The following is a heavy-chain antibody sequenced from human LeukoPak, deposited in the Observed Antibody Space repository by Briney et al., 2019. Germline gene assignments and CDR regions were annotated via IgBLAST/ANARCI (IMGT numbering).Heavy chain of an antibody. CDR1: GFTFSNYW. CDR2: IKQDGSEK. J-gene: IGHJ4*02. V-gene: IGHV3-7*03. CDR3: AKDSPSLLYYFDY. Sequence: PGGSLRLSCAASGFTFSNYWMSWVRQAPGKGLEWVANIKQDGSEKYYVDSVKGRFTISRDNAKNSLFLQMNSLRAEDTAVYYCAKDSPSLLYYFDYWGQGTLVTVSS.